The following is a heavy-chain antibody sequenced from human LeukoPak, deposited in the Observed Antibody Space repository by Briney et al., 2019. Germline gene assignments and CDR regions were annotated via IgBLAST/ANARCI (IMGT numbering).Heavy chain of an antibody. V-gene: IGHV3-7*01. CDR2: INEDGGEE. CDR3: ARNVYYDSGTYHSGFDY. J-gene: IGHJ4*02. Sequence: GGSLRLSCVGSGFIFSAYWMAWVRQAPGKGPEWVANINEDGGEERYVDSVRGRFTISRDNTKNSLSLQMNSLRDEDTAMYYCARNVYYDSGTYHSGFDYWGLGTLVTASS. D-gene: IGHD3-10*01. CDR1: GFIFSAYW.